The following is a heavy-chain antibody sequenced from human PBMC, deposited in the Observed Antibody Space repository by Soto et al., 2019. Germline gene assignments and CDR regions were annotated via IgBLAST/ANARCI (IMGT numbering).Heavy chain of an antibody. CDR2: IIPIFGTA. J-gene: IGHJ4*02. CDR1: GGTFSSYA. D-gene: IGHD2-2*02. V-gene: IGHV1-69*13. CDR3: AFRPTYCSSTSCYIRFDY. Sequence: PSVKVSCKASGGTFSSYAIIWVRQAPGQGLEWMGGIIPIFGTANYAQKFQGRVTITADESTSTAYMELSSLRSEDTAVYYCAFRPTYCSSTSCYIRFDYWGQGALVTVSS.